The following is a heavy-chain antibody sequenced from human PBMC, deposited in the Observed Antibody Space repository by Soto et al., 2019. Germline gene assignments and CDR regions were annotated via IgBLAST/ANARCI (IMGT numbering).Heavy chain of an antibody. J-gene: IGHJ3*02. CDR2: ISYDGSKK. CDR1: GFTFSSYG. CDR3: AKERRYSFDAFDI. V-gene: IGHV3-30*18. D-gene: IGHD5-18*01. Sequence: QVQLVESGGGVVQPGRSLRLSCAASGFTFSSYGMHWVRQAPGKGLEWVAIISYDGSKKYYGDSVKGRFTISRDNSKNTLYLQMHSLRAEDTAVYYCAKERRYSFDAFDIWGQGTMVTVSS.